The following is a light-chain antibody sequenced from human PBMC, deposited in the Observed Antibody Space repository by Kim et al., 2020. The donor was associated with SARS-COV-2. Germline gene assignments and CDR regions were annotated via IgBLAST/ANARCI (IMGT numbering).Light chain of an antibody. J-gene: IGKJ1*01. CDR1: QGIGTS. CDR3: QQFKYYPPT. Sequence: AIQLAQSPSSLSASVGDRVTITCRASQGIGTSLAWYRQRPGKAPQLLMEGTSTLESGVPSGFTGSGSGTDFILTISSLQPEDFATYYCQQFKYYPPTFGQGPKVDIK. CDR2: GTS. V-gene: IGKV1D-13*01.